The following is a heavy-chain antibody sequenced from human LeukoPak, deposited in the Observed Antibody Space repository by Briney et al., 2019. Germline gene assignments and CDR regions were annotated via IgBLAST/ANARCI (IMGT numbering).Heavy chain of an antibody. CDR1: GGSFSGYY. V-gene: IGHV4-34*01. CDR2: INHSGST. D-gene: IGHD5-18*01. CDR3: ARGHVGSYVFYYYYGMDV. J-gene: IGHJ6*02. Sequence: PSETLSLTCAVYGGSFSGYYWSWIRQPPGKGLEWIGEINHSGSTTYNPSLKSRVTISVDTSKSQISLKLRSVTAADTAVYYCARGHVGSYVFYYYYGMDVWGRGTPVTVSS.